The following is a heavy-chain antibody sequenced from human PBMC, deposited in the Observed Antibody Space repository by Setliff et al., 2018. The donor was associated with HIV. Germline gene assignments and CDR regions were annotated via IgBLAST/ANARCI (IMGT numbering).Heavy chain of an antibody. J-gene: IGHJ6*03. V-gene: IGHV1-69*13. CDR2: IIPIYGTA. Sequence: GASVKVSCKASGDIFSRYGISWVRQAPGQGLEWMGGIIPIYGTANSAQKFQGRVTITADESTSTAYMELSTLRSEDTAVYYCARLRVVTIFGVAHQAPGYMDVWGKGTTVTVSS. CDR3: ARLRVVTIFGVAHQAPGYMDV. CDR1: GDIFSRYG. D-gene: IGHD3-3*01.